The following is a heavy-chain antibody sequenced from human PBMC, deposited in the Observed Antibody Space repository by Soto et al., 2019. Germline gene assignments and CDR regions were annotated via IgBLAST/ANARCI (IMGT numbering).Heavy chain of an antibody. D-gene: IGHD6-13*01. J-gene: IGHJ4*02. Sequence: SETLSLTCTVSGGSISSGGYYWSWIRQHPGKGLEWIGYIYYSGSTYYNPSLKSRVNISVDTSKNQFSLKLSSVTAADTAVYYCARVSSSWYYFDYWGQGTLVTVSS. CDR3: ARVSSSWYYFDY. CDR1: GGSISSGGYY. V-gene: IGHV4-31*03. CDR2: IYYSGST.